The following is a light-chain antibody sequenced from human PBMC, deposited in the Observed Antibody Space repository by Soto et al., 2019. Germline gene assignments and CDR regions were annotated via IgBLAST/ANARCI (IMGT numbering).Light chain of an antibody. J-gene: IGKJ4*01. Sequence: DIQMTQSPPSLSASVGDRVTITCRASQSISTYLNWYQQKPGKAPTILIFGASKLQSGVSTRFGGSFSGTDFTLTITNLQPEESATYYCQQSYISPLSCGGGTKVEI. CDR1: QSISTY. CDR3: QQSYISPLS. CDR2: GAS. V-gene: IGKV1-39*01.